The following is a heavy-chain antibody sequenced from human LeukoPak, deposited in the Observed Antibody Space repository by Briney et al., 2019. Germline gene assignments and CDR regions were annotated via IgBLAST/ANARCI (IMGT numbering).Heavy chain of an antibody. V-gene: IGHV4-34*01. J-gene: IGHJ5*01. CDR3: ARTGSGSGNNRFWFDP. Sequence: PSETLSLTCAVYGGSFSGYYWSWIRQPPGKGLEWIGEINHSGSTNYNPSLKSRVTISVDTSKNQFSLKLSSVTAADTAVYYCARTGSGSGNNRFWFDPWGQGTLVTVSS. D-gene: IGHD3-10*01. CDR1: GGSFSGYY. CDR2: INHSGST.